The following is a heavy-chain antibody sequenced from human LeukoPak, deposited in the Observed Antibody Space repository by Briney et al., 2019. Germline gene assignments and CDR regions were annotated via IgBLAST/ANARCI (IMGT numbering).Heavy chain of an antibody. CDR1: GGSFSGYY. V-gene: IGHV4-34*01. CDR3: ARRRDGSGSYFAHFDY. J-gene: IGHJ4*02. Sequence: SETLSLTCAVYGGSFSGYYWSWIRQPPGKGLEWIGEINHSGSTNYNPSLKSRITISVDTSKNQFSLKLSSVTAADTAVYYCARRRDGSGSYFAHFDYWGQGTLVTVSS. D-gene: IGHD3-10*01. CDR2: INHSGST.